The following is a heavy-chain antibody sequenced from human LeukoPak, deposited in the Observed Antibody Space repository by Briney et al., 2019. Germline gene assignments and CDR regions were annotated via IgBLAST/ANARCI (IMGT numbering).Heavy chain of an antibody. V-gene: IGHV4-59*01. CDR2: IYYSGST. CDR3: ARVNPYYYDSSGYYPFFDY. D-gene: IGHD3-22*01. J-gene: IGHJ4*02. CDR1: GGSISSYY. Sequence: SETLSLTCTVSGGSISSYYWSWIRQPPGKGLEWIGYIYYSGSTNYNPSLKSRVTISVDTSKNQFSPKLSSVTAADTAVYYCARVNPYYYDSSGYYPFFDYWGQGTLVTVSS.